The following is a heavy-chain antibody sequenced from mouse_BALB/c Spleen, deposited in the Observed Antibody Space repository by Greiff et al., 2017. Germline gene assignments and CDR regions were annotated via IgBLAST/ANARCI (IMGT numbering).Heavy chain of an antibody. V-gene: IGHV5-4*02. CDR1: GFTFSDYY. CDR3: AREGGYDYAYYAMDY. J-gene: IGHJ4*01. D-gene: IGHD2-4*01. CDR2: ISDGGSYT. Sequence: EVKLVESGGGLVKPGGSLKLSCAASGFTFSDYYMYWVRQTPEKRLEWVATISDGGSYTYYPDSVKGRFTISRDNAKNNLYLQMSSLKSEDTAMYYCAREGGYDYAYYAMDYWGQGTSVTVSS.